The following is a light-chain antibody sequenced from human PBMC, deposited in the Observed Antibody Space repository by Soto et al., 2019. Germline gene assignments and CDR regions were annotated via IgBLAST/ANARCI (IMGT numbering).Light chain of an antibody. V-gene: IGKV1-33*01. J-gene: IGKJ5*01. CDR2: DAS. Sequence: DLQMTQSPSSLSASVGDRVTITCQASQDISNNLNWYQQKPGKAPKLLIYDASNLETGVPSRFSGSGSGTDFTFTISSLQPEDIATYYCQQYDYLPITFGQGTRLEIK. CDR1: QDISNN. CDR3: QQYDYLPIT.